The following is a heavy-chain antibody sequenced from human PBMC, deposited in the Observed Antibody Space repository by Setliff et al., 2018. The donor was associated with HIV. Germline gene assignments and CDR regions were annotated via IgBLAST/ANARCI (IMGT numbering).Heavy chain of an antibody. J-gene: IGHJ4*02. CDR2: INHSGST. CDR1: GGSFSGYY. D-gene: IGHD3-10*01. Sequence: SETLSLTCSVSGGSFSGYYWSWIRQPPGKGLEWIGEINHSGSTNYNPSLESRVTISVDTSKKHFSLRLTSVTAADTAVYYCARQTGLRGYYGSNSLYYFDYWGKGMLVTVSS. CDR3: ARQTGLRGYYGSNSLYYFDY. V-gene: IGHV4-34*01.